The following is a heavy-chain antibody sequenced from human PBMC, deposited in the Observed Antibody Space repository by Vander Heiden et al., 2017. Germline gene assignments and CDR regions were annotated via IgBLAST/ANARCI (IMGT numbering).Heavy chain of an antibody. V-gene: IGHV3-30-3*01. CDR3: AREGRDGYNVVDY. D-gene: IGHD5-12*01. Sequence: QVQLLPSGGGVVQPGRSLSLSCAASGFPFSSFAMHWVRQAPGKGLEWVAVISYDGSNKYYADSVKGRFTISRDNSKNTLYLQMNSLRAEDTAVYYCAREGRDGYNVVDYWGQGTLVTVSS. CDR1: GFPFSSFA. CDR2: ISYDGSNK. J-gene: IGHJ4*02.